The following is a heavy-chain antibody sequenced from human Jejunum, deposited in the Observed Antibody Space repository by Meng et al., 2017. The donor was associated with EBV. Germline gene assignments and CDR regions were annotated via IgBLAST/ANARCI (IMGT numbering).Heavy chain of an antibody. CDR1: GYTFTSSG. D-gene: IGHD2-8*02. CDR3: ARVRPGGGWFDP. V-gene: IGHV7-4-1*02. Sequence: QVQRVQSGYEVQKPGSSVKVSFKAPGYTFTSSGINWVRQAPGQGLEWMGWINTNTGYPTYAQDFTVRFVFSLDTSVSTAYLQITSLSTEDNAVYYCARVRPGGGWFDPWGQGTLVTVSS. CDR2: INTNTGYP. J-gene: IGHJ5*02.